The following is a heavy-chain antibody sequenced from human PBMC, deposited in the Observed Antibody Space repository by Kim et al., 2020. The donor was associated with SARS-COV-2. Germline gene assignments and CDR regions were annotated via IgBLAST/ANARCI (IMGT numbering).Heavy chain of an antibody. J-gene: IGHJ6*02. CDR1: GFTFSSYS. CDR2: ISSSSSYI. V-gene: IGHV3-21*01. D-gene: IGHD2-15*01. Sequence: GGSLRLSCAASGFTFSSYSMNWVRQAPGKGLEWVSSISSSSSYIYYADSVKGRFTISRDNAKNSLYLQMNSLRAEDTAVYYCARGDSVVVAADYYYYYGMDVWGQGTTVTVSS. CDR3: ARGDSVVVAADYYYYYGMDV.